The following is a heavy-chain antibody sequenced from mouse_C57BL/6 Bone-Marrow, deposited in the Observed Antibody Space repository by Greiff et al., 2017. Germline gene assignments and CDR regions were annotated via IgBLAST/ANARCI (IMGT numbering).Heavy chain of an antibody. V-gene: IGHV1-47*01. CDR3: ARLNWDVGYFDY. CDR1: GYTFTTYP. CDR2: FHPYNDDT. Sequence: VQLQESGAELVKPGASVKMSCKASGYTFTTYPIEWLKQNHGKSLEWIGNFHPYNDDTKYNEKFKGKATLTVEKSSSTVYLELSRLTSDDSAVYYCARLNWDVGYFDYWGQGTTLTVSS. D-gene: IGHD4-1*01. J-gene: IGHJ2*01.